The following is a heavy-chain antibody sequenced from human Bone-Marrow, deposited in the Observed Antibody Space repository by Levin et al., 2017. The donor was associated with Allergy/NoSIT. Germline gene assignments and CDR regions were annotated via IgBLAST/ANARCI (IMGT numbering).Heavy chain of an antibody. CDR2: IYDSGST. CDR3: ARIPDTTSELDY. D-gene: IGHD5-18*01. CDR1: GGSIRSGGYY. J-gene: IGHJ4*02. V-gene: IGHV4-31*03. Sequence: SCTVSGGSIRSGGYYWSWIRQHPGKGLEWIGYIYDSGSTSYNPSLESRVAISVDTSKNQFYLKLTSLTAADTAVYYCARIPDTTSELDYWGQGTLVTVSS.